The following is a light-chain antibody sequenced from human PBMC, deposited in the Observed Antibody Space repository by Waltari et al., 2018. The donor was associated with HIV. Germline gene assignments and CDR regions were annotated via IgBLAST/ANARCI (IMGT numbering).Light chain of an antibody. CDR2: NNN. CDR3: QSYDSSLSGWV. CDR1: SSNVGAGFD. Sequence: QSVLTQPPSVSGAPGQRVTISCTGSSSNVGAGFDVNWYQQLSGTAPKLLIYNNNNRPSGVPDRFSGSKSGTSASLAITGLQAEDEADYYCQSYDSSLSGWVFGGGTKLTVL. J-gene: IGLJ3*02. V-gene: IGLV1-40*01.